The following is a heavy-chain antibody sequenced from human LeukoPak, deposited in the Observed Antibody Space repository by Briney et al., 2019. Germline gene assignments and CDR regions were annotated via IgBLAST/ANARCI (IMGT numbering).Heavy chain of an antibody. CDR1: GGTFSSYA. Sequence: GASVKVSCKASGGTFSSYAISWVRQAPGQGLEWMGRIIPIFGTANYAQKFQGRVTITTDESTSTAYMELSSLRSEDTAVYYCARDNQYGDYEEGYDYWGQRTLVTVSS. D-gene: IGHD4-17*01. CDR2: IIPIFGTA. J-gene: IGHJ4*02. CDR3: ARDNQYGDYEEGYDY. V-gene: IGHV1-69*05.